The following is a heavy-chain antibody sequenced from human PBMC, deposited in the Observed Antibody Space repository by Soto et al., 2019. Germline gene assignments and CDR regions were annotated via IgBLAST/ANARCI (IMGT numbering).Heavy chain of an antibody. CDR3: AREIPAAGHFDS. CDR2: IHSSGGT. V-gene: IGHV4-59*01. Sequence: ASETLYLTSTVSGGSFINNYWNWIRQPPGRGMEWIGYIHSSGGTRFNPSFNSRATMSVDTSSSQFSLNLHSVTAADTALYYCAREIPAAGHFDSRGQATLVTLSS. CDR1: GGSFINNY. D-gene: IGHD6-13*01. J-gene: IGHJ4*02.